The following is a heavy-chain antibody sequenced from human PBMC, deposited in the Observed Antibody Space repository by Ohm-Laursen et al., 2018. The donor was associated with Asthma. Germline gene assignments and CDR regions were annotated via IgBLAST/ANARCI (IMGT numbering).Heavy chain of an antibody. Sequence: SLRLSCAASGFTFSSYDMHWVRQATGKGLEWVPAIGAAGDTYYPGSVKGRFTISRENAKNSLYLQMNSLRAGDTAVYYCARDVMEWYLPAFDFWGQGTLVTVSS. CDR2: IGAAGDT. J-gene: IGHJ4*02. CDR1: GFTFSSYD. D-gene: IGHD3-3*01. V-gene: IGHV3-13*01. CDR3: ARDVMEWYLPAFDF.